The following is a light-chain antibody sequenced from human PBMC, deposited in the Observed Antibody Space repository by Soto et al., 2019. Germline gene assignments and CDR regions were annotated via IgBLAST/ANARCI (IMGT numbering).Light chain of an antibody. V-gene: IGKV1-8*01. Sequence: IWMTQSPSLLSASTGDRVTITCRASQGISSYLAWYQQKPGKAPKLLIYAASTLQSGVPSRFSGSGSGTDFTLTISCLQSEDFATYYCQQYYSYPHTFGGGTRLEIK. CDR3: QQYYSYPHT. CDR1: QGISSY. J-gene: IGKJ5*01. CDR2: AAS.